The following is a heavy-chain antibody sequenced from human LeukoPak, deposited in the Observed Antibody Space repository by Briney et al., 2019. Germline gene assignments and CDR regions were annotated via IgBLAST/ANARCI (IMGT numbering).Heavy chain of an antibody. Sequence: GGSLIPSCAASGFTFSSYWMSWVRQAPGKGLEWVANIKQDGSEKYYVDSVKGRFTISRDNAKNSLYLQMNSLRAEDTAVYYCARGGDNSWYVPYYFDYWGQGTLVTVSS. CDR2: IKQDGSEK. D-gene: IGHD6-13*01. V-gene: IGHV3-7*04. CDR3: ARGGDNSWYVPYYFDY. CDR1: GFTFSSYW. J-gene: IGHJ4*02.